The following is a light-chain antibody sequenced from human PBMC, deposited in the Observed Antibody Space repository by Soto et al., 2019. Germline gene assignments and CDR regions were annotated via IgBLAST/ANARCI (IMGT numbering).Light chain of an antibody. CDR3: SSYTTRSTWV. Sequence: LTQPASVSGSPGQSITISCTGTSSDVGNYRYVSWYQQHPGKAPKLMVYEVTNRPSEVSDRFSGSKSGNTASLTISGLQAEDEADYYCSSYTTRSTWVFGGGTKVTVL. CDR1: SSDVGNYRY. V-gene: IGLV2-14*01. CDR2: EVT. J-gene: IGLJ3*02.